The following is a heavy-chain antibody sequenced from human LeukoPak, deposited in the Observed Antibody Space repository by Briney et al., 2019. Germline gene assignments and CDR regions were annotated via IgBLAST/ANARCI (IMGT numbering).Heavy chain of an antibody. V-gene: IGHV4-59*11. CDR3: AKFANYPVHVSYSYYYMDV. Sequence: SETLSLTCTVSGGSISSHYWSWIRQPPGKGLEYIGFIHYSGSTDSSPSLKSRVTISVDTSKNQFSLRLSSVTAADTAVYYCAKFANYPVHVSYSYYYMDVWGKGTTVTVSS. CDR1: GGSISSHY. CDR2: IHYSGST. D-gene: IGHD4/OR15-4a*01. J-gene: IGHJ6*03.